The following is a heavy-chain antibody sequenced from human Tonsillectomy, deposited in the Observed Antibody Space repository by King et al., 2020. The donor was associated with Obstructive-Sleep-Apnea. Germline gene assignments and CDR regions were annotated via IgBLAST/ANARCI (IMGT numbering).Heavy chain of an antibody. Sequence: LQLQESGPGLVKPSETLSLTCTVSGGSISSSSYYWGWIRQPPGKGLEWIGSIYYSGSTYYNPSLKSRVTISVDTSKNQFSLKLSSVTAADTAVYYCATYTQFAVDAFDIWGQGTMVTVSS. D-gene: IGHD2-21*01. CDR1: GGSISSSSYY. V-gene: IGHV4-39*01. J-gene: IGHJ3*02. CDR3: ATYTQFAVDAFDI. CDR2: IYYSGST.